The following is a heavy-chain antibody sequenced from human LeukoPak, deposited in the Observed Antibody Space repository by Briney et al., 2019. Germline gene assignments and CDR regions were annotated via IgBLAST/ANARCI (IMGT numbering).Heavy chain of an antibody. CDR3: ARGPGVAWRGLYNWNDGNYFDY. V-gene: IGHV4-34*01. D-gene: IGHD1-20*01. J-gene: IGHJ4*02. CDR2: INHSGST. CDR1: GGSFSGYY. Sequence: SETLSLTCAVYGGSFSGYYWSWIRQPPGKGLEWIGEINHSGSTNYNPSPKSRVTISVGTSKNQFSLKLSSVTAADTAVYYCARGPGVAWRGLYNWNDGNYFDYWGQGTLVTVSS.